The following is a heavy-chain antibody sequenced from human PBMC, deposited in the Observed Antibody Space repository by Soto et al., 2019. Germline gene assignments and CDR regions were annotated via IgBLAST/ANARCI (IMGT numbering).Heavy chain of an antibody. V-gene: IGHV3-23*01. CDR3: AKVRACNKTRCDDCFDT. D-gene: IGHD1-7*01. Sequence: EVRLLESGGDLVQPGGSLRLSCAASGFTFSSYSMSWVRQAPGKGLESLAIISGGGGATFYADSVKGRFTISRDNSKSTLSLQMHTLRPEDSAVYCCAKVRACNKTRCDDCFDTWGQGTQVTVSS. CDR2: ISGGGGAT. J-gene: IGHJ5*02. CDR1: GFTFSSYS.